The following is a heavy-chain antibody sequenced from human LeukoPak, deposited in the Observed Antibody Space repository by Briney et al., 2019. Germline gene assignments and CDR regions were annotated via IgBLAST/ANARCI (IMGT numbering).Heavy chain of an antibody. Sequence: SQTLSPTCAISGDIVSSNSATWNWIRQSPSRGLEWLGRTYYRSQWYNDYAVSVKSRININPDTSKNQFSLQLNSVTPEDTAVYYCARVGGSGWYAFDYWGQGTLVTVSS. CDR3: ARVGGSGWYAFDY. CDR1: GDIVSSNSAT. D-gene: IGHD6-19*01. CDR2: TYYRSQWYN. J-gene: IGHJ4*02. V-gene: IGHV6-1*01.